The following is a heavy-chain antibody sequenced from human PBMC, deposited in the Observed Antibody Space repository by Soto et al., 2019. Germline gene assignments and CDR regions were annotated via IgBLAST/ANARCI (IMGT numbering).Heavy chain of an antibody. CDR3: GRDGGGLASLGYYVMDV. CDR1: GYTFIGYY. CDR2: INPNSGGT. D-gene: IGHD3-16*01. J-gene: IGHJ6*02. V-gene: IGHV1-2*04. Sequence: QVQLVQSGAEVKKTGASVKVSCKASGYTFIGYYIHWVRQAPGQGLEWMGWINPNSGGTNYAQRFQGWVAITRDRSISKDYMELSRLKSDATAVYYCGRDGGGLASLGYYVMDVWGQGTTVTVAS.